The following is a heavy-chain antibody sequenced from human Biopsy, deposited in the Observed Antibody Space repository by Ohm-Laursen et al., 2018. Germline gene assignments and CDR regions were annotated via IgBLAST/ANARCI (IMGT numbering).Heavy chain of an antibody. CDR1: GFPFSTYA. CDR3: AKDRPDLAVVVAAHWYFDL. CDR2: INGGGDGT. Sequence: SLRLSCSASGFPFSTYAMSWVRQTPGKGLEWVSSINGGGDGTFYSDSVKGRFTISRDNSKKTLYLQMNSLRAEDTAIYYCAKDRPDLAVVVAAHWYFDLWGRGTLVTVSS. J-gene: IGHJ2*01. V-gene: IGHV3-23*01. D-gene: IGHD2-15*01.